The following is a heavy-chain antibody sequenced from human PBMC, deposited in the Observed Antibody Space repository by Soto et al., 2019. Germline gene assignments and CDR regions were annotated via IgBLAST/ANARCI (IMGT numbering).Heavy chain of an antibody. V-gene: IGHV3-23*01. CDR1: GFSFSSYA. J-gene: IGHJ4*02. Sequence: GGSLRLSCAASGFSFSSYAMNWVRQAPGKGLEWVSVISGSGDSTYYADSVKGRFTISRGNSKNTLYLQMNSLRAEDTAVYYCAKRATGTYFDYWGQGTLVTVSS. CDR2: ISGSGDST. D-gene: IGHD1-1*01. CDR3: AKRATGTYFDY.